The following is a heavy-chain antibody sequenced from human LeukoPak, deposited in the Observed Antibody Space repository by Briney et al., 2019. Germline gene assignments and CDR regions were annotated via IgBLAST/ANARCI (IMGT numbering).Heavy chain of an antibody. CDR2: INSDGTGT. Sequence: GGSLRLSCAASGFTFSSYWMHWVRQAPGKGSVWVSRINSDGTGTMYADSVKGRFTISRDKDKNTLYLQMNSLRAGDTAVYYCAKHPGFDIWGQGTMVTVSS. CDR1: GFTFSSYW. V-gene: IGHV3-74*03. CDR3: AKHPGFDI. J-gene: IGHJ3*02.